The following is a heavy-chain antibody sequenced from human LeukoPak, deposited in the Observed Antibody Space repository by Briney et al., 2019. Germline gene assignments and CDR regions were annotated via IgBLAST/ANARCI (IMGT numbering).Heavy chain of an antibody. V-gene: IGHV3-30*03. CDR2: ISYDGSNK. CDR3: APLSEVRGVMPSGMGV. D-gene: IGHD3-10*01. CDR1: EFTSSRYG. Sequence: GGSLRLSCAASEFTSSRYGMHSVRQAPGKGLEWVAVISYDGSNKYYADSVKGRSTVSRDNSKNTLYVQMNSLRAEDTAVYYCAPLSEVRGVMPSGMGVWGQGTTVTVSS. J-gene: IGHJ6*02.